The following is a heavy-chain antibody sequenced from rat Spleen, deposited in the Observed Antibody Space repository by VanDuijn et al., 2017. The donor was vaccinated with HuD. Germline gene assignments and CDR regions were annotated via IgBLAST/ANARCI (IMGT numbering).Heavy chain of an antibody. CDR1: GFTSSDFD. Sequence: EVQLVESDGDLVQPGRSLKLSCAASGFTSSDFDMAWVRQAPTKGLEWVASISYEGSATYYGDSVKGRFTISRDNAKSTLYLQMSSLRSEDTATYYCARHGGLRDWFAYWGQGTLVTVSS. D-gene: IGHD1-11*01. CDR2: ISYEGSAT. V-gene: IGHV5-22*01. J-gene: IGHJ3*01. CDR3: ARHGGLRDWFAY.